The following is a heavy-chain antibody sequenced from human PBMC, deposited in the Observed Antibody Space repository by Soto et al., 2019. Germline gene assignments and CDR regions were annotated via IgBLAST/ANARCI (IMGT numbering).Heavy chain of an antibody. V-gene: IGHV3-33*01. CDR1: GFTFSSYG. D-gene: IGHD2-2*01. CDR3: ARETRRYCSSTSCYADVFDY. J-gene: IGHJ4*02. Sequence: PGGSLRFSCAASGFTFSSYGMHWVRQAPGKGLEWVAVIWYDGSNKYYADSVKGRFTISRDNSKNTLYLQMNSLRAEDTAVCYCARETRRYCSSTSCYADVFDYWGQGTLVTVSS. CDR2: IWYDGSNK.